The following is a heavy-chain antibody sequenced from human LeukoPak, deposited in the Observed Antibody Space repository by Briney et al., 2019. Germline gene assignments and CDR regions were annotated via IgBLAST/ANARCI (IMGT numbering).Heavy chain of an antibody. Sequence: PGGSLRLSCAASGFTFRNACTSCVSQAPRERLECGFLLTSKSDGGTTDYAAPVKGRFTISSDKSSNTFYLQMSSLKDEHTTMDYCVSEVSGSLPTWGQGTPLTVYS. V-gene: IGHV3-15*05. J-gene: IGHJ4*02. D-gene: IGHD1-26*01. CDR3: VSEVSGSLPT. CDR2: LTSKSDGGTT. CDR1: GFTFRNAC.